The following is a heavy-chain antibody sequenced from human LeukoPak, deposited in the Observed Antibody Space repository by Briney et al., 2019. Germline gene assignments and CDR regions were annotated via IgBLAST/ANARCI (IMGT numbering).Heavy chain of an antibody. Sequence: GASVKVSCKASGGTFSSYAISWVRQAPGQGLEWMGRIIPILGIANYAQKFQGRVTITADKSTSTAYMELSSLRSEDTAVHYCARDSITMVRGPQGWFDPWGQGTLVTVSS. V-gene: IGHV1-69*04. J-gene: IGHJ5*02. D-gene: IGHD3-10*01. CDR2: IIPILGIA. CDR1: GGTFSSYA. CDR3: ARDSITMVRGPQGWFDP.